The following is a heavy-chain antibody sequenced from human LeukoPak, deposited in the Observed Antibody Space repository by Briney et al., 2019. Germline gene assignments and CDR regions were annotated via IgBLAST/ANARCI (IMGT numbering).Heavy chain of an antibody. D-gene: IGHD5-18*01. CDR2: IRSRANSYAT. J-gene: IGHJ4*02. V-gene: IGHV3-73*01. CDR3: TLDGYIDGLLIDY. Sequence: GGPLRLSCAASGFTFSGSTLHWVRQSAGKGLEWVGHIRSRANSYATVYAASVKGRFTISRDDSKNTAYLHMHSLKSEDTALYYCTLDGYIDGLLIDYWGQGTLVTVSS. CDR1: GFTFSGST.